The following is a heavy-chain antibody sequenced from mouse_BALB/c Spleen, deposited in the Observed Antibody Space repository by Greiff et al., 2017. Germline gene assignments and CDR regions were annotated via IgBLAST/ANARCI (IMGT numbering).Heavy chain of an antibody. CDR3: ARRGVVASYYFDY. J-gene: IGHJ2*01. Sequence: EVMLVESVGALVKPGGSLKLSCAASGFTFSSYGMSWVRQTPDKRLEWVATISSGGSYTYYPDSVKGRFTISRDNAKNTLYLQLSRLKSEDTAMYCGARRGVVASYYFDYWGQGTTLTVAS. CDR2: ISSGGSYT. CDR1: GFTFSSYG. V-gene: IGHV5-6*02. D-gene: IGHD1-1*01.